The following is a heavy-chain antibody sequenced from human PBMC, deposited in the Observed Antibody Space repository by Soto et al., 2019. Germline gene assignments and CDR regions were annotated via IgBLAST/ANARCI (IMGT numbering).Heavy chain of an antibody. CDR2: IWYDGSYK. J-gene: IGHJ4*02. Sequence: QVQLVESGGGVVQPGRSLRLSCAESEFVFSHFGMHWVRQAPGKGLEWVAVIWYDGSYKYYGDSVKGRFTISRDNSKNTFYLEMSSLRAEDTAVSSCAKDLNPGIYYFDYWGQGILVTVSS. CDR1: EFVFSHFG. CDR3: AKDLNPGIYYFDY. D-gene: IGHD3-3*02. V-gene: IGHV3-33*06.